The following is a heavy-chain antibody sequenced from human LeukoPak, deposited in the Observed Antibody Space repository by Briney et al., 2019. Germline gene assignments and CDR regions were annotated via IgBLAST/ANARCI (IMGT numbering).Heavy chain of an antibody. Sequence: GESLRLSCAASGFTFGAYYMTWVCQAPGKGLEWVANIKQDGSEKYYVDSVKGRFTISRDNANNSLYLQMNSLRAEDTAVYYCARMSGIAVAAIWISYFNYWGQGTLVTVSS. CDR3: ARMSGIAVAAIWISYFNY. D-gene: IGHD6-19*01. CDR1: GFTFGAYY. J-gene: IGHJ4*02. CDR2: IKQDGSEK. V-gene: IGHV3-7*03.